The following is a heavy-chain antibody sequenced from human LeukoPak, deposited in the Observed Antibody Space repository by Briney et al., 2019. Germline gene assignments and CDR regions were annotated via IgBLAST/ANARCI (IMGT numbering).Heavy chain of an antibody. CDR3: ARVPMIDAFDI. CDR2: IYSGGST. V-gene: IGHV3-53*01. Sequence: PGGSLRLSCAASGFTVSSNYMSWVRQAPGKGLEWVSVIYSGGSTYYADSVKGRFTISRDNSKNTLYLQMNSLRAEDTAVYYCARVPMIDAFDIWGQRTMSPSLQ. CDR1: GFTVSSNY. D-gene: IGHD3-22*01. J-gene: IGHJ3*02.